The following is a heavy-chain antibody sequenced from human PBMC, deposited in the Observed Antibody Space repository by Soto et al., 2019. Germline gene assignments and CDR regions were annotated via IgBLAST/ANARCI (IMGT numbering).Heavy chain of an antibody. CDR3: ARGPSCGGDCYLFDY. CDR1: GYTFTSYY. CDR2: INPGGGRT. D-gene: IGHD2-21*02. V-gene: IGHV1-46*01. J-gene: IGHJ4*02. Sequence: WASVKVSGKASGYTFTSYYIHWVRQAPGQGLEWVAMINPGGGRTKNAQMFQGRVTLTRDTSTGTVDMELSSLTSADTAVYYCARGPSCGGDCYLFDYWGQGSLVTVSS.